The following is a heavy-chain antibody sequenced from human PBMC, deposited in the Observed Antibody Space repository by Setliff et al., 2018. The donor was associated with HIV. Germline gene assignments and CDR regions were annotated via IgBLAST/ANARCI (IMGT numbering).Heavy chain of an antibody. CDR1: GGSISSGGYY. V-gene: IGHV4-31*03. Sequence: PSETLSLTCTVSGGSISSGGYYWSWIRQHPGKGLEWIGYIYYSGSTYYNPSLKSRVTISVDTSKNQFSLKLSSVTAADTAVYYCARVGRGAELLWFGEPLVLYYYMDVWGKGTTVTVSS. J-gene: IGHJ6*03. CDR3: ARVGRGAELLWFGEPLVLYYYMDV. CDR2: IYYSGST. D-gene: IGHD3-10*01.